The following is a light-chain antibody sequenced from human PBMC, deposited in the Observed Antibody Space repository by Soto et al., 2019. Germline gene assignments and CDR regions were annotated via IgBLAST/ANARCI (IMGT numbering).Light chain of an antibody. CDR2: GAS. Sequence: IVLTQARGTPSLSPGERATLSCSASQSVSSSYLAWYQQKPGQAPRLLIYGASSRATGIPDRFSGSGSGTDFTLTISRLVPADVPVYYCPQYGSSPATFGQGTTLELK. CDR3: PQYGSSPAT. V-gene: IGKV3-20*01. CDR1: QSVSSSY. J-gene: IGKJ2*01.